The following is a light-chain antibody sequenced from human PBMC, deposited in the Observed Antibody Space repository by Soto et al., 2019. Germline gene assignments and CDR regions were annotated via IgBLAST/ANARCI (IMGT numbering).Light chain of an antibody. V-gene: IGKV1-9*01. J-gene: IGKJ4*01. Sequence: DIPLTQSPFFLSASVGDRVTITCRASQAITNNLAWYQQKPGKPPKLLIYQESTLQSGVPSRFSGSKSGTQFTLTIDSLQPEDFATHYCQQVKSYPRTFGGGTKVEIK. CDR2: QES. CDR3: QQVKSYPRT. CDR1: QAITNN.